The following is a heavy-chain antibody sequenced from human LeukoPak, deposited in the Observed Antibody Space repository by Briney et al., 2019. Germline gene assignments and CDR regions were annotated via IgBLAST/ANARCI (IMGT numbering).Heavy chain of an antibody. V-gene: IGHV4-61*02. J-gene: IGHJ5*02. D-gene: IGHD3-3*01. CDR3: ARDSLNTEKITIFGVVRGTGFDP. CDR1: GGSISSGGYY. Sequence: PSETLSLTCTVSGGSISSGGYYWSWIRQPAGKGLEWIGRIYTSGSTNYNPSLKSRVTISVDTSKNQFSLKLSSVTAADTAVYYCARDSLNTEKITIFGVVRGTGFDPWGQGTLVTVSS. CDR2: IYTSGST.